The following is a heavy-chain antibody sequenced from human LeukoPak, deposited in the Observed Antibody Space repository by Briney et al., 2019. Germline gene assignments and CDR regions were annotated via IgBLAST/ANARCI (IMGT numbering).Heavy chain of an antibody. CDR3: AKAAAGTVAELYGAFDI. CDR2: INSDGSST. Sequence: PGGSLTLSCATSGFTFSSYWMHWVRQAPGKGLVWVSRINSDGSSTSYADSVKGRFTISRDNANNTLYLQMNGLRAEDMALYYCAKAAAGTVAELYGAFDIWGQGTMVTVSS. V-gene: IGHV3-74*01. J-gene: IGHJ3*02. D-gene: IGHD6-13*01. CDR1: GFTFSSYW.